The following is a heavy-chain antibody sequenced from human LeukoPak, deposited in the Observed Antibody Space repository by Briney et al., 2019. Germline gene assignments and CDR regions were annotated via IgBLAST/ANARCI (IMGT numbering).Heavy chain of an antibody. CDR2: IRYDGSNK. CDR1: GFTFSSYG. V-gene: IGHV3-30*02. J-gene: IGHJ2*01. Sequence: GGSLRLSCAASGFTFSSYGMHWVRQAPGKGLEWVAFIRYDGSNKYYADSVKGRFTISSDNSKNTLYLQMNSLRAEDTAVYYCAKDGFDGYWYFDLWGRGTLVTVSS. D-gene: IGHD3-10*01. CDR3: AKDGFDGYWYFDL.